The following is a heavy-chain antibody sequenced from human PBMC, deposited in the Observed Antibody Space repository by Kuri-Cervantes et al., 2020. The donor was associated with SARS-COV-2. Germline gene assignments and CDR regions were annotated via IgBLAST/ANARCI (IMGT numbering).Heavy chain of an antibody. V-gene: IGHV1-8*02. J-gene: IGHJ4*03. CDR3: ARDSGDWNPDGLDL. CDR2: LNPDTGNT. CDR1: GYSFSTYD. D-gene: IGHD1-1*01. Sequence: ASVKVSCKAPGYSFSTYDINWVRQAAGRGLEWMGWLNPDTGNTGNAKKFQGRVTMATDTSINTAYMEVSSLSFEDTAIYYCARDSGDWNPDGLDLWGQGTLVTVSS.